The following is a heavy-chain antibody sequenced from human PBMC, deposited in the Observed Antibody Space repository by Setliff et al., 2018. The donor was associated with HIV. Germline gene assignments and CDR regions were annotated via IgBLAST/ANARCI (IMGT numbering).Heavy chain of an antibody. CDR3: ARHSGLGGYYSPFDY. Sequence: SETLSLTCTVSGGSIKSSSDYWGWLRQPPGKGLEWLGTIYYSGSTYYNPSPKSRITISVGTSKNQFSLKLSSVTAADTTVYYCARHSGLGGYYSPFDYWGPGTLVTVSS. J-gene: IGHJ4*02. CDR2: IYYSGST. V-gene: IGHV4-39*01. D-gene: IGHD3-22*01. CDR1: GGSIKSSSDY.